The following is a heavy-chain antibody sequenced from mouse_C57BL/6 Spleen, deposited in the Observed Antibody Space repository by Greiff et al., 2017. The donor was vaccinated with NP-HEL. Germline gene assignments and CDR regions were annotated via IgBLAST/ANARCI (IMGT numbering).Heavy chain of an antibody. Sequence: VQLQQPGAELVRPGSSVKLSCKASGYTFTSYWMHWVKQRPIQGLEWIGNIDPSDSETHYNQKFKDKATLTVDKSSSTAYMQLSSLTSEDSAVYYCARSPCYYGSSYGYFEVWGTGTTVTVSS. CDR2: IDPSDSET. CDR3: ARSPCYYGSSYGYFEV. J-gene: IGHJ1*03. CDR1: GYTFTSYW. V-gene: IGHV1-52*01. D-gene: IGHD1-1*01.